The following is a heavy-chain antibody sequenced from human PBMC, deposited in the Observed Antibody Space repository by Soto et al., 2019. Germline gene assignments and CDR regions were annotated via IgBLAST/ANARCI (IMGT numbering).Heavy chain of an antibody. V-gene: IGHV4-59*01. CDR2: IYYSGST. J-gene: IGHJ4*02. Sequence: PSETLSLTCTVSGCSISSYYWSWIRQPPGKGLEWIGYIYYSGSTNYNPSLKSRVTISVDTSKNQFSLKLSSVTAADTAVYYCARLYGDKLFDYWGQGTLVTVSS. CDR3: ARLYGDKLFDY. D-gene: IGHD4-17*01. CDR1: GCSISSYY.